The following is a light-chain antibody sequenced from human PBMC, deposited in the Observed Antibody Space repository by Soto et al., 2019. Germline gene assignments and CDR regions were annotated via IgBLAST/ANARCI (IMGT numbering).Light chain of an antibody. Sequence: DIKMYQSPSTLSATVGDRVTITCRASQSISSWLAWYQQKPGKAPKLLIYDASSLESGVPSRFSGSGSGTEFTLTISSLQPDDFATYYCQQYNSYSPTFGQGTKVDNK. CDR3: QQYNSYSPT. J-gene: IGKJ1*01. CDR2: DAS. CDR1: QSISSW. V-gene: IGKV1-5*01.